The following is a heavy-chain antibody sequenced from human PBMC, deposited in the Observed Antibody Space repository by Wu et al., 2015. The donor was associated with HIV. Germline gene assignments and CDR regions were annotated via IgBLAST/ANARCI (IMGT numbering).Heavy chain of an antibody. CDR2: FDPKNGET. D-gene: IGHD3-22*01. CDR3: ATLKNYYDSSGYYRAEYFQH. V-gene: IGHV1-24*01. CDR1: GYTLTEIS. Sequence: QVQLVQSGAEVMKPGASVKVSCKVSGYTLTEISMHWVRQAPGKGLEWMGGFDPKNGETIYAQKFLGRVTMTEDTSTDTAFMELSSLRSEDTAVYYCATLKNYYDSSGYYRAEYFQHWGQGPLVTVSS. J-gene: IGHJ1*01.